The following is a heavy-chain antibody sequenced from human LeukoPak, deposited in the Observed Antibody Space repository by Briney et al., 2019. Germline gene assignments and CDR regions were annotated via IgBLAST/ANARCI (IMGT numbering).Heavy chain of an antibody. J-gene: IGHJ4*02. CDR2: IYYSGST. V-gene: IGHV4-39*07. CDR3: ARGHTVTTGYYFDY. D-gene: IGHD4-11*01. Sequence: SETLSLTCTVSGGSISSSSYYWGWIRQPPGKGLEWIGSIYYSGSTYYNPSLKSRVTISVDTSKNQFSLKLSSVTAADTAVYYCARGHTVTTGYYFDYWGQGTLVTVSS. CDR1: GGSISSSSYY.